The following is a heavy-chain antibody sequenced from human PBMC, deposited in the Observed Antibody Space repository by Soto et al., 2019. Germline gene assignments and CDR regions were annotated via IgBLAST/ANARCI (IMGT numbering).Heavy chain of an antibody. D-gene: IGHD3-16*01. CDR1: GFTFSSYW. Sequence: EVQLVESGGGLVQPGGSLRLSCAASGFTFSSYWMHWVRQGPGEGLVWVSRIMSDGNGTTYADSVKGRFTISRDNAKNTLYLQINSLRAEDTAVYHCARSRGSGGVEYNMAVWGQGTTVTVSS. CDR2: IMSDGNGT. CDR3: ARSRGSGGVEYNMAV. V-gene: IGHV3-74*01. J-gene: IGHJ6*02.